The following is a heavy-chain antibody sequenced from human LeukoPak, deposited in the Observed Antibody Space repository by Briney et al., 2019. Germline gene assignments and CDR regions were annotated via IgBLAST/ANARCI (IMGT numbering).Heavy chain of an antibody. CDR1: GFTFSSYW. D-gene: IGHD2-8*01. Sequence: GGSLRLSCAASGFTFSSYWMHWVRQAPGKGLVWVSRINSDGSSTSYADSVKGGFTISRHNPKNTLYLQMNSLRAEDTAVYYCARDWTCTNGVCYIYDYWGQGTLVTVSS. J-gene: IGHJ4*02. CDR3: ARDWTCTNGVCYIYDY. V-gene: IGHV3-74*01. CDR2: INSDGSST.